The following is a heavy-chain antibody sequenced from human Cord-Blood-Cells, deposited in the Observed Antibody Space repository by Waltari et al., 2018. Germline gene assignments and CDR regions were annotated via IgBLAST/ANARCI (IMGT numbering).Heavy chain of an antibody. Sequence: EVQLVESGGGLVKPGGSLRLSCAASGFTCSNAWMRWVRQAPGEVLEWVGRIKSKTDGGTTDYAAPVKGRFTISRDDSKNTLYLQMNSLKTEDTAVYYCTTGLDWGIAARPNFDYWGQGTLVTVSS. CDR2: IKSKTDGGTT. D-gene: IGHD6-6*01. CDR3: TTGLDWGIAARPNFDY. CDR1: GFTCSNAW. V-gene: IGHV3-15*01. J-gene: IGHJ4*02.